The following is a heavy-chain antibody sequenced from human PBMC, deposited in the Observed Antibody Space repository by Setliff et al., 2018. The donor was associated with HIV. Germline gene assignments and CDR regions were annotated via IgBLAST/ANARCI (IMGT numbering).Heavy chain of an antibody. J-gene: IGHJ4*02. CDR1: GDSISSSNYY. CDR2: IFYSGST. CDR3: ARGSGTMVRGNFDY. D-gene: IGHD3-10*01. Sequence: KASETLSLTCTVSGDSISSSNYYWGWIRQPPGKGLEWIGSIFYSGSTYYNPPLKSRVTISVDRSKNQFSLKLRSATAADTAVYYCARGSGTMVRGNFDYWGQGTLVTVSS. V-gene: IGHV4-39*07.